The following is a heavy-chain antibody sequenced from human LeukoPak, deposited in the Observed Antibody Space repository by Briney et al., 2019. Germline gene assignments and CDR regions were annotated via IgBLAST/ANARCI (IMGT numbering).Heavy chain of an antibody. CDR1: GGSFSGYY. Sequence: AETLSLTCAVYGGSFSGYYWSWIRQPPGKGLEWVGEINHSGRTNYNPSLKSRVTILVDTSKNQSSLKLSSVTAADTAVYYCARGDSSSWYEGYWFDPWGQGTLVTVSS. V-gene: IGHV4-34*01. D-gene: IGHD6-13*01. CDR2: INHSGRT. CDR3: ARGDSSSWYEGYWFDP. J-gene: IGHJ5*02.